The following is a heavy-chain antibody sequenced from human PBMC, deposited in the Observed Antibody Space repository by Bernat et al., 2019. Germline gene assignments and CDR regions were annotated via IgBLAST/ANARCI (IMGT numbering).Heavy chain of an antibody. J-gene: IGHJ4*02. CDR2: ISNDGRRT. D-gene: IGHD3-10*01. Sequence: EVQLVESGGDLVQPGGSLRLSCAASGFTFSTSWMHWVRQDPGKGLVWVSRISNDGRRTEYADSVKGRFTISRENAENTLYLQMNSLIAEDTAVYYCGRDAQHYLVDHWRQGTLVTVSS. CDR1: GFTFSTSW. V-gene: IGHV3-74*01. CDR3: GRDAQHYLVDH.